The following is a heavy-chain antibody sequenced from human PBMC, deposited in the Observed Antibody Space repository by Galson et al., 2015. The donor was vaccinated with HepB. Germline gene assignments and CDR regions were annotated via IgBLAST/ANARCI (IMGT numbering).Heavy chain of an antibody. CDR1: GGTFSSYA. J-gene: IGHJ6*02. CDR2: IIPIFGTA. D-gene: IGHD1-1*01. CDR3: APWALKSGGYYGMDV. Sequence: SVKVSCKASGGTFSSYAISWVRQAPGQGLEWMGGIIPIFGTANYAQKFQGRVTITADKSTSTAYMELSSLRSEDTAVYYCAPWALKSGGYYGMDVWGQGTTVTVSS. V-gene: IGHV1-69*06.